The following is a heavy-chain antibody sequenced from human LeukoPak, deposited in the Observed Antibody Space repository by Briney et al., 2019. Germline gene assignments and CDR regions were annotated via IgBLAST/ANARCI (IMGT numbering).Heavy chain of an antibody. CDR1: GFTFSSYS. J-gene: IGHJ4*02. V-gene: IGHV3-21*01. D-gene: IGHD1-26*01. CDR3: ARDSFRGSYSDY. CDR2: ISSSSSYI. Sequence: GGSLRLSCAASGFTFSSYSMNWVRQAPGKGLEWVSSISSSSSYIYYADSVKGRFTISRDNAKNSLYLQMNSLRAGDTAVYYCARDSFRGSYSDYWGQGTLVTVSS.